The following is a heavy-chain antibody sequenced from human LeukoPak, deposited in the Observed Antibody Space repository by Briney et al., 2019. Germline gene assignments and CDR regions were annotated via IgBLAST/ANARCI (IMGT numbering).Heavy chain of an antibody. CDR1: GGTFSSYA. D-gene: IGHD4-23*01. CDR2: IIPIFGTA. J-gene: IGHJ5*02. CDR3: ARDRNYPQDYGGKGWFGP. V-gene: IGHV1-69*05. Sequence: SVKVSCKASGGTFSSYAISWVRQAPGQGLEWMGGIIPIFGTANYAQKFQGRVTITTDESTSTAYMELSSLRSEDTAVYYCARDRNYPQDYGGKGWFGPWGQGTLVTVSS.